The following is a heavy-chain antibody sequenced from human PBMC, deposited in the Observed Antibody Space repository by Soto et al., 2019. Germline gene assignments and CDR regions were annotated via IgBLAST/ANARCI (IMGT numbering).Heavy chain of an antibody. CDR1: GGSISSGGYY. Sequence: SETLSLTCTVSGGSISSGGYYWRWIRQHPGKGLEWIGYIYYSGSTYYNPSLKSRVTISVDTSKNQFSLKLSSVTAADTAVYYCARGREYCTNGVCYYYYYYMDVWGKGTTVTVSS. J-gene: IGHJ6*03. CDR3: ARGREYCTNGVCYYYYYYMDV. V-gene: IGHV4-31*03. D-gene: IGHD2-8*01. CDR2: IYYSGST.